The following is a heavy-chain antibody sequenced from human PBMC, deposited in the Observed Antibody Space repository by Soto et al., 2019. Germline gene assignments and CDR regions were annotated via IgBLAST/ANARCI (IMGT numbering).Heavy chain of an antibody. Sequence: QVQLVESGGGVVQPGRSLRLSCAASGFTFSSYGMHWVRQAPGKGLEWVAVISYDGSKKYYGDSVKGRFTISRDNSKKTLYLQMNSLRAADTAVYYGVKDQSLIQVWLDLEVFDIWGQGTMGSVSS. J-gene: IGHJ3*02. D-gene: IGHD5-18*01. CDR3: VKDQSLIQVWLDLEVFDI. CDR1: GFTFSSYG. CDR2: ISYDGSKK. V-gene: IGHV3-30*18.